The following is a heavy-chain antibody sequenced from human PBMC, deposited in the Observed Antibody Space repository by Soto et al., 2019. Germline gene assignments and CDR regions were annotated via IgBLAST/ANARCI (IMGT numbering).Heavy chain of an antibody. D-gene: IGHD3-22*01. CDR2: IKSKALGGAT. CDR3: TTDSCSTMIEVRFDY. Sequence: GGSLRLSCAGSGFVFSNAWINWVRQAPGKGLEWVGRIKSKALGGATDFAAPVRGRFAITRDDSRNMAYMQMNSLNTEDTAVYYCTTDSCSTMIEVRFDYWGHGTPVTVSS. V-gene: IGHV3-15*07. CDR1: GFVFSNAW. J-gene: IGHJ4*01.